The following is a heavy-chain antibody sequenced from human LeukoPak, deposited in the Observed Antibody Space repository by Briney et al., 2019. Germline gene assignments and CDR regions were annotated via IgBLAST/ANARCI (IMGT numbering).Heavy chain of an antibody. CDR1: GGTFSSYA. D-gene: IGHD6-6*01. V-gene: IGHV1-69*13. Sequence: SVKVSCKASGGTFSSYAISWVRQAPGQGLEWMGGIIPIFGTANYAQKFQGRVTITADESTSTVYMELSSLRSEDTAVYYCARDGVVWQLVSYYYYYYMDVWGKGTTVTVSS. CDR2: IIPIFGTA. CDR3: ARDGVVWQLVSYYYYYYMDV. J-gene: IGHJ6*03.